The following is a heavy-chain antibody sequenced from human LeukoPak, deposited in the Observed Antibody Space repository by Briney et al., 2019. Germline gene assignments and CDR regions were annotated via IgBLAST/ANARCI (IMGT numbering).Heavy chain of an antibody. CDR3: ARSNDYVFDY. Sequence: GESRKISCKASGYNFAAYWIGWVRQMPGKGLEWMGVIYPGDSDSRYSPSFQGQVTISADMSISTAFLQWSSLKASDTAIYYCARSNDYVFDYWGQGTLVTVPS. J-gene: IGHJ4*02. CDR1: GYNFAAYW. V-gene: IGHV5-51*01. CDR2: IYPGDSDS. D-gene: IGHD4-17*01.